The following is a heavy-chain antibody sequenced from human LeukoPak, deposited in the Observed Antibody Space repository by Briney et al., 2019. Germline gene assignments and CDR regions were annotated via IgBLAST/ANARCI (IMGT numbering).Heavy chain of an antibody. D-gene: IGHD5-24*01. CDR2: MSPNGGGT. V-gene: IGHV1-2*02. Sequence: ASVKVSCKTSGDTFTGYYMHWVRHTPGQGLDWIGWMSPNGGGTNNAQTFRSRVTITRDTPISTAYIDLSALRSYDTPVYNCPTSAGYRTTWGAFEIGGQGTIVTVFS. CDR3: PTSAGYRTTWGAFEI. J-gene: IGHJ3*02. CDR1: GDTFTGYY.